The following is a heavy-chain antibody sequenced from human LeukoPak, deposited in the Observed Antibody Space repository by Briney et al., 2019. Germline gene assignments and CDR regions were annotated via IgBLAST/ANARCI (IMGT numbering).Heavy chain of an antibody. D-gene: IGHD5-24*01. CDR1: GFTFSSYE. CDR2: ISSSSSYI. Sequence: GGSLRLSCAASGFTFSSYEMNWVRQAPGKGLEWVSSISSSSSYIYYADSVKGRFTISRDNAKNSLYLQMNSLRAEDTAVYYCARDRGLQKFSYFDYWGQGTLVTVSS. J-gene: IGHJ4*02. CDR3: ARDRGLQKFSYFDY. V-gene: IGHV3-21*01.